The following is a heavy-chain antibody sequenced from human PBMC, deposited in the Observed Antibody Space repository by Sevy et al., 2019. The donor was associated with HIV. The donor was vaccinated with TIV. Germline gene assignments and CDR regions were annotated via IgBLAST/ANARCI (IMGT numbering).Heavy chain of an antibody. J-gene: IGHJ4*02. CDR1: GGSFSGYN. V-gene: IGHV4-34*01. CDR3: ASHYGRVRVFDY. D-gene: IGHD3-10*02. CDR2: INHSGST. Sequence: SETLSLTCAVYGGSFSGYNWSWIRQPPGKGLEWIGEINHSGSTNYNPSLKSRVTISVDTSKNQFSLKLSSVTAADTAVYYCASHYGRVRVFDYWGQGTLVTVSS.